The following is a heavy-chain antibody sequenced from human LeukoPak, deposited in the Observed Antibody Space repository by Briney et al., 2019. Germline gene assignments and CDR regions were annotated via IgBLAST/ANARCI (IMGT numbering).Heavy chain of an antibody. CDR1: GFTFSGYS. CDR3: ARVLLGLRWPYGMDV. V-gene: IGHV3-48*04. D-gene: IGHD4-23*01. Sequence: GGSLRLSCAASGFTFSGYSMNWVRQAPGKGLEWVSYISSSSSTIYYADSVKGRFTISRDNAKNSLYLQMNSLRAEDTAVYYCARVLLGLRWPYGMDVWGQGTTVTVSS. CDR2: ISSSSSTI. J-gene: IGHJ6*02.